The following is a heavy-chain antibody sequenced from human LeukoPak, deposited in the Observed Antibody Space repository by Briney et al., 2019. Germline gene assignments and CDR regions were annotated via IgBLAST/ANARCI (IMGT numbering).Heavy chain of an antibody. CDR1: GFTLSSYW. CDR3: ARDKKPGTKLHDAFDI. J-gene: IGHJ3*02. D-gene: IGHD1/OR15-1a*01. Sequence: GGSLRLSCAASGFTLSSYWMTWVRQAPGKGLEWVANIKQDGSEKYYVESVKGRFTISRDNAKNSVYLQMNSLRAEDTAVYYCARDKKPGTKLHDAFDIWGQGTMVTVSS. CDR2: IKQDGSEK. V-gene: IGHV3-7*01.